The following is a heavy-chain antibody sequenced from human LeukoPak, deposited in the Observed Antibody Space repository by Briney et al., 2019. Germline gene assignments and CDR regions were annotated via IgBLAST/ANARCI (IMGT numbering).Heavy chain of an antibody. D-gene: IGHD2-2*01. CDR3: ARDGAGGYCSSTRCYVFDP. J-gene: IGHJ5*02. V-gene: IGHV1-69*06. CDR1: GGTFSSYA. Sequence: SVKVSCKASGGTFSSYAISWVRQAPGQGLEWMGRITPIFGTANYAQKFQGRVTITADKSTNTAYMELSSLRSEDMAVYYCARDGAGGYCSSTRCYVFDPWGQGTLVTVSS. CDR2: ITPIFGTA.